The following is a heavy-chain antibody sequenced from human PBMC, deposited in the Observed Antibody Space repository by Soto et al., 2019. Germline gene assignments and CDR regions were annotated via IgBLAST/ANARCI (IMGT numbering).Heavy chain of an antibody. J-gene: IGHJ4*02. Sequence: GGSLRLSCAASGFTFSSYWMHWVRQAPGKGLVWVSRINSDGSSTSYADSVKGRFTISRDNAKNTLYLQMNSLRAEDTAVYYCARVRYGDPYYFDYWGQGTLVTVSS. CDR1: GFTFSSYW. CDR2: INSDGSST. CDR3: ARVRYGDPYYFDY. D-gene: IGHD4-17*01. V-gene: IGHV3-74*01.